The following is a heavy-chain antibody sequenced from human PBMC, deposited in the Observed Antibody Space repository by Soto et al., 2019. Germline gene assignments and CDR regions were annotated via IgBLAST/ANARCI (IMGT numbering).Heavy chain of an antibody. CDR3: TKDSSTSYGLDV. CDR2: LTTSGSRT. CDR1: GFTFSNYE. Sequence: EMQLLESGGRLVQPGGSLRLSCAASGFTFSNYEMSWVRQAPGKGLEWVAALTTSGSRTYHADSVEGRFTISRDNSNDTLFLQMHSLRVEDTAVYYCTKDSSTSYGLDVWGQGTTVTVSS. D-gene: IGHD3-16*01. V-gene: IGHV3-23*01. J-gene: IGHJ6*02.